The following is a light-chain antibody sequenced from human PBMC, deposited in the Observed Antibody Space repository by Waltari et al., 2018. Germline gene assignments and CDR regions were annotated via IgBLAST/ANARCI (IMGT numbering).Light chain of an antibody. J-gene: IGKJ4*01. Sequence: DIQMTQSPSSVSASVGDRVTITCRASQGVISWLAWYQHKPGKAPNLLIYAASSVQSGVPSRFGGSGSGTDCTLTISILQPEDFATYYCQQAYSFPFTFGGGTKVEIK. CDR2: AAS. CDR1: QGVISW. CDR3: QQAYSFPFT. V-gene: IGKV1-12*02.